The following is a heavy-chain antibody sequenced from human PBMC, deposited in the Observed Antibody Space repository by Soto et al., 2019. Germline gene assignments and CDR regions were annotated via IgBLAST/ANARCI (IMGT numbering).Heavy chain of an antibody. CDR2: IWYDGSNK. Sequence: GESLKISCAASGFTFSSYSMNWVRQAPGKGLEWVAVIWYDGSNKYYADSVKGRFTISRDNSKNTLYLQMNSLRAEDTAVYYCARDRDSSGWYVFDYWGQGTLVTVSS. CDR3: ARDRDSSGWYVFDY. V-gene: IGHV3-33*08. D-gene: IGHD6-19*01. J-gene: IGHJ4*02. CDR1: GFTFSSYS.